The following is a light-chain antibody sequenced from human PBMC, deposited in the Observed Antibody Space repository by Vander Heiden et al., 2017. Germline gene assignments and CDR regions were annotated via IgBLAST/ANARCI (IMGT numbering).Light chain of an antibody. Sequence: SYELTQPPSVSVSPGQTARITCAADALSKQYSYWYQQSPGQAPVLLIYNDSQRPPGIPERFSGSTPGTTVTLTISGVQAEDEADYFCQSADSDDAYVVFGGGTKLTVL. CDR1: ALSKQY. V-gene: IGLV3-25*03. CDR2: NDS. CDR3: QSADSDDAYVV. J-gene: IGLJ3*02.